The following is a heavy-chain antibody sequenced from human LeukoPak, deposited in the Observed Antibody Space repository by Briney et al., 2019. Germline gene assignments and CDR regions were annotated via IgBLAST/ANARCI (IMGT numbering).Heavy chain of an antibody. D-gene: IGHD3-10*01. CDR2: ISSSGSTI. J-gene: IGHJ3*02. CDR3: ARDLRSGNYYNEALDAFDI. V-gene: IGHV3-11*01. CDR1: GFTFSDYY. Sequence: PGGSLRLSCAASGFTFSDYYMSWIRQAPGKGLEWVSYISSSGSTIYYADSVKGRFTISRDNAKNSLYLQMNSLRAEDTAVYYCARDLRSGNYYNEALDAFDIWGQGTMVTVSS.